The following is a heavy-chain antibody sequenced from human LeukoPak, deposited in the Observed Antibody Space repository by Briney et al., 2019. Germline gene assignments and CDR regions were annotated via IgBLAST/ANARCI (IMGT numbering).Heavy chain of an antibody. J-gene: IGHJ4*02. Sequence: GRSLRLSCAASGFTFDDYAMHWVRQAPGKGLEWVSGISWNSGSIGYADSVKGRFTISRDNAKNSLYLQMNSLRAEDTALYYCAKVRGYSFGYFDYWGQGTLVTVSS. CDR1: GFTFDDYA. CDR3: AKVRGYSFGYFDY. D-gene: IGHD5-18*01. V-gene: IGHV3-9*01. CDR2: ISWNSGSI.